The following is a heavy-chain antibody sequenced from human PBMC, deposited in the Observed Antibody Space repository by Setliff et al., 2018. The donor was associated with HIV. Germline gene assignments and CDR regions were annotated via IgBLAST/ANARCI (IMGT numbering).Heavy chain of an antibody. D-gene: IGHD6-19*01. V-gene: IGHV4-34*01. CDR3: ARDPGSGWYVNRYLDY. CDR2: INHSGST. Sequence: SETLSLTCAVYGGSFSGYYWSWIRQPPGKGLEWIGEINHSGSTNYNPSLKSRVTISVDTSKNQFSLKLSSVTAEDTAVYYCARDPGSGWYVNRYLDYWGQGTLVTVSS. CDR1: GGSFSGYY. J-gene: IGHJ4*02.